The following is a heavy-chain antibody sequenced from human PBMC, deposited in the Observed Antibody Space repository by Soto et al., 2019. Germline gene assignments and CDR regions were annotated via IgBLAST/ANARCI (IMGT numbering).Heavy chain of an antibody. CDR2: INPNSGGT. CDR1: GYTFTGYY. D-gene: IGHD4-17*01. CDR3: ARGIRLRGGWFDP. Sequence: ASVKVSCKASGYTFTGYYMHCVRQAPGQGLEWMGWINPNSGGTNYAQKFQGRVTMTRDTSISTAYMELSRLRSDDTAVYYCARGIRLRGGWFDPWGQGTLVTVSS. V-gene: IGHV1-2*02. J-gene: IGHJ5*02.